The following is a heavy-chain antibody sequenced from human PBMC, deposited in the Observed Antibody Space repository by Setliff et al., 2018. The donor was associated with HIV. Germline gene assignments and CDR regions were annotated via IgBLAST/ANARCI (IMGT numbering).Heavy chain of an antibody. J-gene: IGHJ6*03. CDR2: IKSKTDGGTT. CDR1: GFTFSNAW. V-gene: IGHV3-15*07. D-gene: IGHD6-13*01. Sequence: LRLSCAASGFTFSNAWMNWVRQAPGKGLEWVGRIKSKTDGGTTDYAAPVKGRFTISRDDSKNTLYLQMNSLKTEDTAVYYCTTGRQQLGYYYYYYYMDVWGKGTTVTVSS. CDR3: TTGRQQLGYYYYYYYMDV.